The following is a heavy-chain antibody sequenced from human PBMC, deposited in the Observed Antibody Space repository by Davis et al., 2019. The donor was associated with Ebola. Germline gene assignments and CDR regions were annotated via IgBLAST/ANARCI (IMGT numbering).Heavy chain of an antibody. CDR2: IYYSGST. D-gene: IGHD6-13*01. CDR1: GGSISSYY. J-gene: IGHJ5*02. Sequence: PSETLSLTCTVSGGSISSYYWSWIRQPPGKGLEWIGYIYYSGSTNYNPSLKSRVTISVDTSKNQFSLKLSSVTAADTAVYYCAREAAAGFWFDPWGQGTLVTVSS. CDR3: AREAAAGFWFDP. V-gene: IGHV4-59*01.